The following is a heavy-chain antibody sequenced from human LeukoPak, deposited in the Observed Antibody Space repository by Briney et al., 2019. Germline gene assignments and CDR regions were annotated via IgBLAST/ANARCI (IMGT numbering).Heavy chain of an antibody. Sequence: PSETLSLTCTVSGGSISSYYWSWLRQPPGKGLEWIGYIYYSGSTNYNPSLKSRVTISVDTSKNQFSLKLSSVTAADTAVYYCARDGIGEYDFWSGYYHYYMDVWGKGTTVTVSS. J-gene: IGHJ6*03. V-gene: IGHV4-59*01. CDR2: IYYSGST. CDR3: ARDGIGEYDFWSGYYHYYMDV. D-gene: IGHD3-3*01. CDR1: GGSISSYY.